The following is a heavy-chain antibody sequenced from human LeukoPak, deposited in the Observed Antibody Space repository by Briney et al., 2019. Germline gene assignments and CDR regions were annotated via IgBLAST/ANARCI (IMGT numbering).Heavy chain of an antibody. CDR1: GGSISSYY. Sequence: SETLSLTCTVSGGSISSYYWSWIRQPAGKGLEWIGRIYTSGSTNYNPSLKSRVTMSVDTSKNQFSLKLSSVTAADTAVYYCARVRITGTMNAFDIWGQGTMVTVSS. CDR3: ARVRITGTMNAFDI. D-gene: IGHD1-7*01. CDR2: IYTSGST. J-gene: IGHJ3*02. V-gene: IGHV4-4*07.